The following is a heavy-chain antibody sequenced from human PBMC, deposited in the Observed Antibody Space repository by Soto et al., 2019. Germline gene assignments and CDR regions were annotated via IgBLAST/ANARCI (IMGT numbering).Heavy chain of an antibody. V-gene: IGHV3-7*03. CDR2: IKQEGSEK. CDR1: GFTFSSYW. J-gene: IGHJ4*02. Sequence: GGSLRLSCAASGFTFSSYWMSWVRQAPGKGLEWVANIKQEGSEKYYVDSVKGRFTISRDNAKNSLYLQMNSLRAEDTAVYYCARMSIVAAFDYWGQGTLVTVSS. CDR3: ARMSIVAAFDY. D-gene: IGHD5-12*01.